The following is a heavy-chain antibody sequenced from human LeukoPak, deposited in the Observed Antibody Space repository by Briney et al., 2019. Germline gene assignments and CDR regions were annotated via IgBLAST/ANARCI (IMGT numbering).Heavy chain of an antibody. Sequence: QPGGSLRLSCAASGLSVSAYYMSWVRQAPGKGLEWVSVIDSGGSGGSTYYADSVKGRFTISRDNSKNTLFLQMNSLRAEDTAVYYCASDHDSSTWSYYWGQGTLVTVSS. CDR3: ASDHDSSTWSYY. V-gene: IGHV3-53*01. D-gene: IGHD6-13*01. CDR2: IDSGGSGGST. J-gene: IGHJ4*02. CDR1: GLSVSAYY.